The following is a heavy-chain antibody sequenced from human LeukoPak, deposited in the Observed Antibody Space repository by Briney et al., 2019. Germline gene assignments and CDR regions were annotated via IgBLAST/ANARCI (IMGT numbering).Heavy chain of an antibody. CDR1: GFTFSRFE. CDR3: ARRNVKFSDYGRMDY. D-gene: IGHD4-17*01. Sequence: NPGGSLRLSCVASGFTFSRFEMNWVRQAPGKGLEWISHISTGTYIAYTDSVKGRFTISRDNAKNSLFLQMNSLRVDDTAVYYCARRNVKFSDYGRMDYWGQGTLVTVSS. J-gene: IGHJ4*02. V-gene: IGHV3-21*05. CDR2: ISTGTYI.